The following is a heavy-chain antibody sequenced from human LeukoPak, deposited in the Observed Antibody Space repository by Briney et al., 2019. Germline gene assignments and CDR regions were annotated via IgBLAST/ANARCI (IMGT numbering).Heavy chain of an antibody. D-gene: IGHD1-26*01. CDR3: AKELVGAYHYYMDV. CDR1: GFTFSSYG. V-gene: IGHV3-30*02. Sequence: GGSLRLSCAASGFTFSSYGMHWVRQAPGKGLEWVAFIRYDGSNKYYADSVKGRFTISRDNSKNTLYLQMNSLRAEDTAVYYCAKELVGAYHYYMDVWGKGTTVTVSS. J-gene: IGHJ6*03. CDR2: IRYDGSNK.